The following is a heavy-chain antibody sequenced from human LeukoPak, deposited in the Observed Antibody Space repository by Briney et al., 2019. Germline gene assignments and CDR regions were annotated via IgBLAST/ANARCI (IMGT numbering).Heavy chain of an antibody. J-gene: IGHJ4*02. CDR2: ISSDGSVT. Sequence: GGSLRLSCAVSGFSFTNYWMHWVRQDPGKGLVWVSYISSDGSVTKYADSVKGRFTISRDNAVNTLYLQTNSLRVEDTAVYYCVRGSLRLPRSTPDYWGQGTLVTVSS. D-gene: IGHD2-21*02. CDR1: GFSFTNYW. CDR3: VRGSLRLPRSTPDY. V-gene: IGHV3-74*03.